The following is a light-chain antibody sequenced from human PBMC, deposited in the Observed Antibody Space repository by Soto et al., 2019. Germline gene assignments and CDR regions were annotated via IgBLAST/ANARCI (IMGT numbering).Light chain of an antibody. CDR3: QSYESSLSGSYV. CDR1: SSNIGAGYD. V-gene: IGLV1-40*01. Sequence: QSVLTQPPSVSGAPGRRVTIPCTGSSSNIGAGYDVHWYQQLPGTAPKLLIYGNSNRPSGVPDRFSGSKSGTSASLAITGLQAEDEADYYCQSYESSLSGSYVFGTGTKVTVL. CDR2: GNS. J-gene: IGLJ1*01.